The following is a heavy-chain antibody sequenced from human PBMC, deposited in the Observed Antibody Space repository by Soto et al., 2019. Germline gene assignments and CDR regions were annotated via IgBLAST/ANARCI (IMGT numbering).Heavy chain of an antibody. CDR2: IYPRDSDT. V-gene: IGHV5-51*01. J-gene: IGHJ4*02. D-gene: IGHD4-17*01. CDR3: ARQDGDGLYYFDY. CDR1: GYSFPIYW. Sequence: PGESLKISCKGSGYSFPIYWIAWVRQMPGKGLEWMGVIYPRDSDTRYSPSFQGQVTISADKSISTAYLQWSSLQASDTAIYYCARQDGDGLYYFDYWGQGTPVTVSS.